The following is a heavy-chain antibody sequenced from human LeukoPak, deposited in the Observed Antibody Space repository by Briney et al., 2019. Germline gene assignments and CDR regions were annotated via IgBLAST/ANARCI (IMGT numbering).Heavy chain of an antibody. CDR2: IYYSGST. CDR3: ARGVAVARPSAPPYFDY. V-gene: IGHV4-59*01. J-gene: IGHJ4*02. Sequence: SETLSLTCTVSGGSISSYYWSWIRQPPGKGLEWIGYIYYSGSTNYNPSLKSRVTISVDTSKNQFSLKLSSVTAADTAVYYCARGVAVARPSAPPYFDYRGQGTLVTVSS. D-gene: IGHD6-19*01. CDR1: GGSISSYY.